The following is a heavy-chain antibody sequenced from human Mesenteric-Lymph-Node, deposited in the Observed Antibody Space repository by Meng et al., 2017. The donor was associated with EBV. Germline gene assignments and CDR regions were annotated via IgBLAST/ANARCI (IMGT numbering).Heavy chain of an antibody. CDR3: ARGAIFGIVITYFDY. J-gene: IGHJ4*02. D-gene: IGHD3-3*02. CDR2: ISQSGDT. CDR1: GGSFSGYH. V-gene: IGHV4-34*01. Sequence: QGQAKQWGGGPLEPSETLSLTCEASGGSFSGYHWSWIRQPPGKGLEYIGEISQSGDTTYNPSLKSRVTISVDRSRNQFSLKMASVTAADTAVYYCARGAIFGIVITYFDYWSQGTLVTVSS.